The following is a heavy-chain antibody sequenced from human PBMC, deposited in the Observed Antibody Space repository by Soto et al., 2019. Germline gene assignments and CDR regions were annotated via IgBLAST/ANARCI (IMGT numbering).Heavy chain of an antibody. J-gene: IGHJ6*02. V-gene: IGHV3-30*18. CDR3: AKDIVVPAAISVTYYYYGMDV. Sequence: GGSLRLSCAASGFTFSSYGMHWVRQAPGKGLEWVAVISYDGSNKYYADSVKGRFTISRDNSKNTLYLQMNSLRAEDTAVYYCAKDIVVPAAISVTYYYYGMDVWGQGTTVTVSS. D-gene: IGHD2-2*01. CDR1: GFTFSSYG. CDR2: ISYDGSNK.